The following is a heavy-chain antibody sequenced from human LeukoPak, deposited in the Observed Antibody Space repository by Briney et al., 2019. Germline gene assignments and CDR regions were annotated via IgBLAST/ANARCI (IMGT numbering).Heavy chain of an antibody. CDR3: ARGGSMVRGGNDFDY. V-gene: IGHV3-11*05. CDR1: GFTFSDYY. CDR2: ISSSSSYT. Sequence: GGSLRLPCAASGFTFSDYYMSWIRQAPGKGLEWVSYISSSSSYTNYADSVKGRFTISRDNAKNSLYLQMNSLRAEDTAVYYCARGGSMVRGGNDFDYWGQGTLVTVSS. D-gene: IGHD3-10*01. J-gene: IGHJ4*02.